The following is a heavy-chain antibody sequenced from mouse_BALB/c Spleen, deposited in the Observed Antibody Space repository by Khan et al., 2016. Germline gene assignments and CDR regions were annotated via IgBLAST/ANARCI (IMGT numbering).Heavy chain of an antibody. CDR2: INPSTGYT. V-gene: IGHV1-7*01. J-gene: IGHJ1*01. CDR1: GYTFTSYW. D-gene: IGHD2-3*01. CDR3: AGDDCYCYWYVHG. Sequence: QVQLQQSGAELAKHGGSVKMSCKASGYTFTSYWLHWVKQRLGQGLEWIGYINPSTGYTEYNQKFKDKARLTADKSSSTAYMQLSSLKSEDSAVCHCAGDDCYCYWYVHGCRAGTTVSVTS.